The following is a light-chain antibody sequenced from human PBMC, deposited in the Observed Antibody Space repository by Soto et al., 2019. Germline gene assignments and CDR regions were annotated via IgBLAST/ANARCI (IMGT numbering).Light chain of an antibody. Sequence: DIQMSQSPSSLSASVGERVTITCRASQSISSYLNWYQQKPGKAPKVLIYAASSLQSGIPSRFSGSGSGIDFTLSISSLQPEDFATYYCQQSYSIPWTFGQGTKVEIK. J-gene: IGKJ1*01. CDR2: AAS. CDR3: QQSYSIPWT. V-gene: IGKV1-39*01. CDR1: QSISSY.